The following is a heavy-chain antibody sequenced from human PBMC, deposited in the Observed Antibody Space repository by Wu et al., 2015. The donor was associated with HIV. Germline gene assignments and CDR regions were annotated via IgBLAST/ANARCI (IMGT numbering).Heavy chain of an antibody. J-gene: IGHJ6*03. D-gene: IGHD2-2*01. CDR1: GYTFTSYG. CDR2: ISAYNGNT. CDR3: ARARRDDIVVVPAAPGDDYYYYMDV. V-gene: IGHV1-18*01. Sequence: QVQLVQSGAEVKKPGASVKVSCKASGYTFTSYGISWVRQAPGQGLEWMGWISAYNGNTNYAQKLQGRVTMTTDTSTSTAYMELRSLRSDDTAVYYCARARRDDIVVVPAAPGDDYYYYMDVWGKGTTVTVSS.